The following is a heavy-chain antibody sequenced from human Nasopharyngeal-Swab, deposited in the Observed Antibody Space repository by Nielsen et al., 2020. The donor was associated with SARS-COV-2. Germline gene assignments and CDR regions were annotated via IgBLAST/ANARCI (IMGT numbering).Heavy chain of an antibody. D-gene: IGHD2-15*01. Sequence: WIRQPPGKGLEWVAVIWYDGSNKYYADSVKGRFTISRDNAKNSLYLQMNSLRAEDTAVYYCARGYCSGGSCYENYYYGMDVWGQGTTVTVSS. J-gene: IGHJ6*02. CDR2: IWYDGSNK. CDR3: ARGYCSGGSCYENYYYGMDV. V-gene: IGHV3-33*01.